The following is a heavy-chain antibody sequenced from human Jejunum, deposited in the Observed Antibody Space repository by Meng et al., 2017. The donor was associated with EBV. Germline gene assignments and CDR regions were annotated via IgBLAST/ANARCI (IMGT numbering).Heavy chain of an antibody. J-gene: IGHJ4*02. Sequence: EVQLVESGGGLVEPGGSLRLSCAASGFSFNDAWMSWVRQAPGKGLEWVGRIKSKGSGGTTDYAAPVKGRFTISRDDSKNTLYLQMNSLKTEDTAVYYCAWDASGYLKLHYWGQGTLVTVS. D-gene: IGHD3-22*01. CDR3: AWDASGYLKLHY. CDR2: IKSKGSGGTT. CDR1: GFSFNDAW. V-gene: IGHV3-15*01.